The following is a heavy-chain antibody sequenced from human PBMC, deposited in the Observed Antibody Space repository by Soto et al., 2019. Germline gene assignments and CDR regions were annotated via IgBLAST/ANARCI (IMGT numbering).Heavy chain of an antibody. Sequence: ASVKVSCKASGYTFTTYGITWVRQAPGQGLEWMGWISTYNGNTNYEQKLQGRVTMTTDTLTSTAYKELRSLRSDYTAVYYCARRGAYCSGGTCYHFDYWGQGTLVTVSS. V-gene: IGHV1-18*04. D-gene: IGHD2-15*01. CDR1: GYTFTTYG. J-gene: IGHJ4*02. CDR2: ISTYNGNT. CDR3: ARRGAYCSGGTCYHFDY.